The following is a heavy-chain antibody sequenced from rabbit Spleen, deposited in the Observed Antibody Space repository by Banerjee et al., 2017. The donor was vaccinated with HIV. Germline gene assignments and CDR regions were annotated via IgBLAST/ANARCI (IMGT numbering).Heavy chain of an antibody. D-gene: IGHD2-1*01. CDR1: GFSFSNSYY. V-gene: IGHV1S45*01. J-gene: IGHJ4*01. CDR2: IYPDGSGST. Sequence: QEQLEESGGDMVKPGASLTLTCTASGFSFSNSYYICWVRQAPGKGPEWIGCIYPDGSGSTAYASWAKGRFTISKTSSTTVTLQMTSLTAADTATYFCARGSAAMTMVITGYYLNLWGPGTLVTVS. CDR3: ARGSAAMTMVITGYYLNL.